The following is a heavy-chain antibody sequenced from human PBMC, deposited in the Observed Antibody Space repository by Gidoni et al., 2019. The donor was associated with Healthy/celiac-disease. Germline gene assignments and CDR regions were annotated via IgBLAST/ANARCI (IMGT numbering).Heavy chain of an antibody. Sequence: QLQLQESGPGLVKPSETLSLTCTVSGGSISSSSYYWGWLRQHPGKGLEWIGSIYYSGSTYYNPSLKSRVTISVDTSKNQFSLKLSSVTAADTAVYYCARRGYSYGVFDYWGQGTLVTVSS. CDR2: IYYSGST. CDR3: ARRGYSYGVFDY. D-gene: IGHD5-18*01. V-gene: IGHV4-39*01. CDR1: GGSISSSSYY. J-gene: IGHJ4*02.